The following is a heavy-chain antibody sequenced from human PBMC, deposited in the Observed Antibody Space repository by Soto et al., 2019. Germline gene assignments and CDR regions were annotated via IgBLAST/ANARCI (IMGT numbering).Heavy chain of an antibody. CDR2: MNPDSGVT. Sequence: QVQLVQSGAEVKKPGASVKVSCKASGYTFRSYEINWVRQVTGQGLKWMGWMNPDSGVTGYAQMFQGRVTMTSDTSINTAYMELNSLEFEDTAIYYCARGYCRAESCYPGDYWGQGTLVTVSS. V-gene: IGHV1-8*01. J-gene: IGHJ4*02. D-gene: IGHD2-15*01. CDR1: GYTFRSYE. CDR3: ARGYCRAESCYPGDY.